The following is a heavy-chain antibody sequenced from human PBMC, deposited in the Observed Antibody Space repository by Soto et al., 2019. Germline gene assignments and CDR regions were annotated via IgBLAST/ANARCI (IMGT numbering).Heavy chain of an antibody. CDR2: IYTGGST. Sequence: EEQLVESGGGLIQPGGSLRLSCVGSGFSVINSYVSWVRQSPGQGLEWVSIIYTGGSTYYADSVKGRFTMSRDTSKNTVSLQMNSLRAEDRALYYCAKEGSDGWCHLWGQGTPVTVSS. J-gene: IGHJ5*02. CDR3: AKEGSDGWCHL. CDR1: GFSVINSY. D-gene: IGHD1-26*01. V-gene: IGHV3-53*01.